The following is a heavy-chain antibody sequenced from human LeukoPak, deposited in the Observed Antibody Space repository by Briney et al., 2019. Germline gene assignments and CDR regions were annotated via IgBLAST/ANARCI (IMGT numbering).Heavy chain of an antibody. V-gene: IGHV3-33*06. CDR3: AKGYSSSLSWSDH. J-gene: IGHJ5*02. CDR1: GFTFSSYG. D-gene: IGHD6-13*01. CDR2: IWYDGSNK. Sequence: HPGGSLRLSCAASGFTFSSYGMHWVRQAPGKGLEWVAVIWYDGSNKYYADSVKGRFTISRDNSKNTLYLQMNSLRAEDTAVYYCAKGYSSSLSWSDHWGQGTLVTVSS.